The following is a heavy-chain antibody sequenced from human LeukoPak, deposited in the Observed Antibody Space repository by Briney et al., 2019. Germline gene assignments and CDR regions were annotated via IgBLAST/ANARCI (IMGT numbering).Heavy chain of an antibody. V-gene: IGHV1-69*05. CDR1: GGTFSSYA. CDR2: IIPIFGAA. D-gene: IGHD3-3*01. CDR3: ARCDFWSGYYSWFDP. Sequence: SEKVSCKASGGTFSSYAISWVRQAPGQGLEWMGGIIPIFGAANYAQKFQGRVTITTDESTSTAYMELSSLRSEDTAVYYCARCDFWSGYYSWFDPWGQGTLVTVSS. J-gene: IGHJ5*02.